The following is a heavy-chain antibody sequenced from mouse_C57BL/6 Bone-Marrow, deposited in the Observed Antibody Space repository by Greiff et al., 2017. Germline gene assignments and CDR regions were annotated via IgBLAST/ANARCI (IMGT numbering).Heavy chain of an antibody. CDR1: GYTFTSYW. D-gene: IGHD2-5*01. J-gene: IGHJ1*03. V-gene: IGHV1-55*01. CDR2: IYPGSGST. CDR3: ARPYSSNYWYFDV. Sequence: QVQLQQPGAELVKPGASVKMSCTASGYTFTSYWITWVKQRPGQGLEWIGDIYPGSGSTNYNEKFKSKATLTVDTSSSTAYMLLSSLTSEDSAVYYCARPYSSNYWYFDVWGTGTTVTVSS.